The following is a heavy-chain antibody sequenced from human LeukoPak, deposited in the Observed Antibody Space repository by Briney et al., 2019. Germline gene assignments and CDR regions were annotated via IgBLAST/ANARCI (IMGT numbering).Heavy chain of an antibody. CDR1: GFTVSSNY. CDR2: ISGSNSYI. V-gene: IGHV3-21*01. J-gene: IGHJ4*02. D-gene: IGHD1-1*01. Sequence: GGSLRLSCAASGFTVSSNYMSWVRQAPGKGLEWVSSISGSNSYIFYADSVKGRFTVSRDNAKDSLYLQMNSLRAEDTAVYYCARALTTLTYEGYWGQGTLVTVSS. CDR3: ARALTTLTYEGY.